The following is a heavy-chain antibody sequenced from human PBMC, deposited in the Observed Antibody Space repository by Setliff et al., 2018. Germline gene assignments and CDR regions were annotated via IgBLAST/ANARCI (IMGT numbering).Heavy chain of an antibody. CDR1: GFTFTNYD. Sequence: ASVKVSCKASGFTFTNYDINWVRQATGQGLEWIGWMNPNSGNTGYAQKFQGRVTMTRDTAISTAYMELGSLRSEDTAVYYCARRPGYRSAHSNESYWGQGTLVTVSS. D-gene: IGHD3-16*02. CDR2: MNPNSGNT. J-gene: IGHJ4*02. V-gene: IGHV1-8*01. CDR3: ARRPGYRSAHSNESY.